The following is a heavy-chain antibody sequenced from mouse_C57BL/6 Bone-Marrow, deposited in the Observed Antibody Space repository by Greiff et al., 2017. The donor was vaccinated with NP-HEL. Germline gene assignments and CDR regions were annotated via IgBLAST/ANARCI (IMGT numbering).Heavy chain of an antibody. CDR2: IYPSDSET. D-gene: IGHD2-4*01. Sequence: QVQLQQPGAELVRPGSSVKLSCKASGYTFTSYWMDWVKQRPGQGLEWIGNIYPSDSETHYNQKFKDKATLTVDKSSSTAYMQLSSLTSEDSAVYYCARLYYDYDDLAWFAYWGQGTLVTVSA. V-gene: IGHV1-61*01. CDR3: ARLYYDYDDLAWFAY. J-gene: IGHJ3*01. CDR1: GYTFTSYW.